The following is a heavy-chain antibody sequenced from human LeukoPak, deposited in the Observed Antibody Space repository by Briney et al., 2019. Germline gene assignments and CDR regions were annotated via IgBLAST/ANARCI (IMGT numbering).Heavy chain of an antibody. Sequence: GGTLRLSCAASGFTFSSYGISWVRQAPGKGLEWVSAISASGGTTYYADSVKGHFTISRDNSKNTLYLQMNSLSAEDTAVYYCAKNGDRGAYCSGGSCYPYYYYYMDVWGKGTTVTISS. CDR3: AKNGDRGAYCSGGSCYPYYYYYMDV. V-gene: IGHV3-23*01. CDR2: ISASGGTT. J-gene: IGHJ6*03. D-gene: IGHD2-15*01. CDR1: GFTFSSYG.